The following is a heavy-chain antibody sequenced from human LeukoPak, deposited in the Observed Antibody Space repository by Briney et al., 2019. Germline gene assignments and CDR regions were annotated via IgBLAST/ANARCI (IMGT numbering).Heavy chain of an antibody. CDR1: GGSISSGDYY. Sequence: QTLSLTCTVSGGSISSGDYYWSWIRQPPGKGLEWIGYIYYSRSTYYNPSLKSRVTISVDTSKNQFSLKLSSVTAADTAVYYCAREDYDFWSGYRWFDPWGQGTLVTVSS. V-gene: IGHV4-30-4*08. CDR2: IYYSRST. D-gene: IGHD3-3*01. CDR3: AREDYDFWSGYRWFDP. J-gene: IGHJ5*02.